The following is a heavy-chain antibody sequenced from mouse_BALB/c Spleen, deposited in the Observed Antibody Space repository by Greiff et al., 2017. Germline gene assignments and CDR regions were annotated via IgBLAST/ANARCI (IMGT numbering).Heavy chain of an antibody. V-gene: IGHV5-17*02. Sequence: EVQGVESGGGLVQPGGSRKLSCAASGFTFSSFGLNWVRQAPEKGLEWVAYISSGSSTIYYADTVKGRFTISRDNPKNTLFLQMTSLRSEDTAMYYCARGDYYAMDYWGQGTSVTVSS. CDR2: ISSGSSTI. J-gene: IGHJ4*01. CDR3: ARGDYYAMDY. CDR1: GFTFSSFG.